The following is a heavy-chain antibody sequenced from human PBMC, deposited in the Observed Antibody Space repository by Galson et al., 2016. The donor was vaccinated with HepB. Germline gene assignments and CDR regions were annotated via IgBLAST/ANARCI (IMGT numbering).Heavy chain of an antibody. CDR2: TYYRSKWFT. V-gene: IGHV6-1*01. J-gene: IGHJ6*02. CDR1: GDSVTSDITT. CDR3: TRGYMQTGMNV. Sequence: CAISGDSVTSDITTWNWIRQPPSRGLEWFGRTYYRSKWFTDYAVSVEGRITLNSDISRNQCSLQLDSVTPDDTAAYFCTRGYMQTGMNVWGQGTTVTVSS. D-gene: IGHD5-18*01.